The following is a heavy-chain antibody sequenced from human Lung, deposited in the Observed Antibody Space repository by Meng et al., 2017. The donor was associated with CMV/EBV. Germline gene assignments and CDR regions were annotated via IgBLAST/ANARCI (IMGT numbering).Heavy chain of an antibody. Sequence: GGSLRLSCAASGFTFSRYGMDWVRQGPGKGLEWVTFIENDGSSKYYADSVKGRFTISRDNFKNTVHLQINSLRAEDTALYYCVKFFRWDQPDDAFDIWGHGTXVTVSS. V-gene: IGHV3-30*02. CDR3: VKFFRWDQPDDAFDI. D-gene: IGHD1-26*01. J-gene: IGHJ3*02. CDR2: IENDGSSK. CDR1: GFTFSRYG.